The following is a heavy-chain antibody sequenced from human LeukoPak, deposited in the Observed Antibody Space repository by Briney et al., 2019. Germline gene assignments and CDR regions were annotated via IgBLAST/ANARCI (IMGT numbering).Heavy chain of an antibody. CDR1: GFSVSAIY. D-gene: IGHD3-9*01. J-gene: IGHJ4*02. Sequence: GGSLRLSCTVSGFSVSAIYLSGVRQVPAKELQWVSGVYCAGTSFHTESLEGRFTVSRDFSKNILYLQMNSLRAEDTGVYYCAMTDDILIASSYWGQGTTVTVSS. CDR2: VYCAGTS. CDR3: AMTDDILIASSY. V-gene: IGHV3-53*01.